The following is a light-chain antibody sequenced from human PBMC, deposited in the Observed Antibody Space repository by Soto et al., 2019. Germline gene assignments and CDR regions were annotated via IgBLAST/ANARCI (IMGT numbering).Light chain of an antibody. CDR3: QQYDNLPPLT. V-gene: IGKV1-33*01. CDR2: DAS. Sequence: DIQMTQSPSSLSASVGDRVTITCQASQDISNYLNWYQQKPGKAPKLLIYDASNLETGVPSRFSGSGSGTDFIFLISSLQPEDIATYYCQQYDNLPPLTFGGGTNVEIK. CDR1: QDISNY. J-gene: IGKJ4*02.